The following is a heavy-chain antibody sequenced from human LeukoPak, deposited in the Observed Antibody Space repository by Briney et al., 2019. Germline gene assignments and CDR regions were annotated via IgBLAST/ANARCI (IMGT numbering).Heavy chain of an antibody. Sequence: GGSLRLSCAASGFTFSSYAMSWVRQAPGKGLEWVSGISPSGDITYYADSVKGRFTVSRDNFKNTLYLQMNSLRTEDTAVYFCAKDDAWLRYACWGPGTLVTVSS. V-gene: IGHV3-23*01. CDR3: AKDDAWLRYAC. CDR1: GFTFSSYA. D-gene: IGHD5-12*01. CDR2: ISPSGDIT. J-gene: IGHJ4*02.